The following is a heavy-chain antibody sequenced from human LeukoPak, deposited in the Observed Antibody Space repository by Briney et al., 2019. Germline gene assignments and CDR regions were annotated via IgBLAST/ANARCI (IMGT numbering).Heavy chain of an antibody. CDR1: GFTFSDYY. J-gene: IGHJ4*02. CDR3: AREEERIAIFGVTNSRFDY. Sequence: GGSLRLSCAASGFTFSDYYMSWIRQAPGKGLEWVSYISSSGSTIYYADSVKGRFTISRDNAKNSLYLQMNSLRSEDTAVYYCAREEERIAIFGVTNSRFDYWGQGTLVTVSS. V-gene: IGHV3-11*01. CDR2: ISSSGSTI. D-gene: IGHD3-3*01.